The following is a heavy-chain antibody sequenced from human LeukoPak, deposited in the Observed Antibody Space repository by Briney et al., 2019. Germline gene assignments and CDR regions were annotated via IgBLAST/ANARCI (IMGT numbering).Heavy chain of an antibody. V-gene: IGHV3-48*03. CDR1: GFTFSTYE. CDR2: ISSSGGTI. Sequence: QPGGSLRLSCAASGFTFSTYEMNWVRQAPGKGLEWVSYISSSGGTIYYADSVKGRFTISRDNAKNSLYLQMNSLRVEGTAVYYCVRARGHAHFDYWGQGTLVTVSS. CDR3: VRARGHAHFDY. D-gene: IGHD2-15*01. J-gene: IGHJ4*02.